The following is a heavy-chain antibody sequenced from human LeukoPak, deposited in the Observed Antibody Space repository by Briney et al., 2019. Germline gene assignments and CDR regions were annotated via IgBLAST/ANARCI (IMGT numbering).Heavy chain of an antibody. J-gene: IGHJ3*02. CDR1: GGTFSSYA. Sequence: SEKVSCKASGGTFSSYAISWVRQAPGQGLEWMGGIIPIFGTANYAQKFQGRVTITTDESTSTAYMELSSLRSEDTAVYYCARVMTTVVTGAFDIWGQGTMVTVSS. D-gene: IGHD4-23*01. V-gene: IGHV1-69*05. CDR2: IIPIFGTA. CDR3: ARVMTTVVTGAFDI.